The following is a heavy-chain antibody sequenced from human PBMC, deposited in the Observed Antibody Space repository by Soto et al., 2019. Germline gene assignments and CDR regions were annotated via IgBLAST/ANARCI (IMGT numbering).Heavy chain of an antibody. CDR3: ARATGDYYYSSGYY. Sequence: GESLKISCKGSGYSFTRYWIGWVRQMPGKGLEWMGIIYPGDSDTRYSPSFQGQVTISVDKSTSTAYLQWSSLKASDTAMYYCARATGDYYYSSGYYWGQGTLVTVSS. D-gene: IGHD3-22*01. J-gene: IGHJ4*02. CDR1: GYSFTRYW. CDR2: IYPGDSDT. V-gene: IGHV5-51*01.